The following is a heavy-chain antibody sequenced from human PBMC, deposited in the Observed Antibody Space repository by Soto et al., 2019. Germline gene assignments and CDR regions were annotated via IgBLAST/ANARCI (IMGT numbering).Heavy chain of an antibody. CDR2: IYYSGST. V-gene: IGHV4-31*03. CDR1: GGSISSGGYY. J-gene: IGHJ4*02. D-gene: IGHD2-2*01. CDR3: ARGSIVVVPAAEN. Sequence: QVQLQESGPGLVKPSQTLSLTCTVSGGSISSGGYYWSWIRQHPGKGLEWVGYIYYSGSTYYNPSLKSRVTISVDTSKNQFSLKLSSVTAADTAVYYCARGSIVVVPAAENWGQGTLVTVSS.